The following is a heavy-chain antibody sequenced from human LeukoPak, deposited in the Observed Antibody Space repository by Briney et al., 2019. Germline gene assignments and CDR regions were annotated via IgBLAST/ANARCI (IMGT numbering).Heavy chain of an antibody. J-gene: IGHJ4*02. CDR3: ARLIVGAKPGFRDY. V-gene: IGHV4-4*02. D-gene: IGHD1-26*01. CDR2: IYESGST. Sequence: PSETLSLTCAVSGGSISSSNWWSWVRPPPGKGLEWIGEIYESGSTDYNPSLKSRVTISVDKSKNQFSLKLSSVTAADTAVYYCARLIVGAKPGFRDYWGQGTLVTVSS. CDR1: GGSISSSNW.